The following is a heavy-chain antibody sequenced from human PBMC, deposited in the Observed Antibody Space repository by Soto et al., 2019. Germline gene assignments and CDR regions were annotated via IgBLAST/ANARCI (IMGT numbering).Heavy chain of an antibody. J-gene: IGHJ4*02. CDR2: IYSGGST. CDR3: ARGVSVAGPVDY. CDR1: GFTVSSNY. Sequence: EVQLVESGGGLVQPGGSLRLSCAASGFTVSSNYMSGVRQAPGKGLAWVSVIYSGGSTSYADSVKGRFTISRDNSKNTLHRQMNSLRAEDTAVYYCARGVSVAGPVDYLGQGTLVTVSS. V-gene: IGHV3-66*01. D-gene: IGHD2-15*01.